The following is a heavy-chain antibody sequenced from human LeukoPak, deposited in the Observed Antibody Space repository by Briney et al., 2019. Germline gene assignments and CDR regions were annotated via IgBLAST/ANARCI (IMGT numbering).Heavy chain of an antibody. CDR3: AREGRMSMGIEY. J-gene: IGHJ4*02. Sequence: SETLSLTCAVYGGSLSGYYWSWIRQSPGKGLEWIGEINHGGSTNYNPSLKSRVTMSVDTSKNHFSLKLSSVTAADTAVYFCAREGRMSMGIEYWGQGTLVTVPS. CDR2: INHGGST. CDR1: GGSLSGYY. V-gene: IGHV4-34*01. D-gene: IGHD4/OR15-4a*01.